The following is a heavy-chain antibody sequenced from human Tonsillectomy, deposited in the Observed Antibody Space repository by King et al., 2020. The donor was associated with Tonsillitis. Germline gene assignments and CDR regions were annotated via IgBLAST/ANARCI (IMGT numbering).Heavy chain of an antibody. J-gene: IGHJ5*02. Sequence: VQLVESGGGLVKPGGSLRLSCAGSGFTFSDYYMSWIRQAPGKGLEWGSYISSSRTYTNHADSVKGRFTISRDNAKNSLYLQMNSLRAEDTAVYYCARDWIAAANWFDPWGQGTLVTVSS. D-gene: IGHD6-6*01. V-gene: IGHV3-11*05. CDR2: ISSSRTYT. CDR1: GFTFSDYY. CDR3: ARDWIAAANWFDP.